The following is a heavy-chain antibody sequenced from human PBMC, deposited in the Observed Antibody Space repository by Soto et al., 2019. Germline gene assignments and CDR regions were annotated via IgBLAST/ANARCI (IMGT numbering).Heavy chain of an antibody. CDR2: ISGSGGST. V-gene: IGHV3-23*01. CDR3: AKEGGYCSSTSCYGRVYY. Sequence: EVQLLESGGDLVQPGGSLRLSCAASGFTFSSYAMSWVRQAPGKGLEWVSAISGSGGSTYYADSVKGRFTISRDNSKNTLYLQMNSLRAEDTAVYYCAKEGGYCSSTSCYGRVYYWGQGTLVTVSS. CDR1: GFTFSSYA. J-gene: IGHJ4*02. D-gene: IGHD2-2*03.